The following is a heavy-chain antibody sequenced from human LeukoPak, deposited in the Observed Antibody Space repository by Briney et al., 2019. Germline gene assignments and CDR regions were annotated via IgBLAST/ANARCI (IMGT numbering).Heavy chain of an antibody. CDR3: AKYCSSTSCYNYPNWFDP. CDR1: GFTFSSYG. J-gene: IGHJ5*02. CDR2: IRYDGSNK. Sequence: GGSLRLSCAASGFTFSSYGMHWVRQAPGKGLEWVAFIRYDGSNKYYADSVKGRFTISRDNSKNTLYLQMNSLRAEDTAVYYCAKYCSSTSCYNYPNWFDPWGQGTLVTVTS. D-gene: IGHD2-2*02. V-gene: IGHV3-30*02.